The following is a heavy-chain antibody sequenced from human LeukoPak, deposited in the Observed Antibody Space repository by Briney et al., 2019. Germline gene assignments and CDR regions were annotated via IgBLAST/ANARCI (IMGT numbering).Heavy chain of an antibody. CDR2: IYPSDGST. V-gene: IGHV1-46*01. D-gene: IGHD3-22*01. J-gene: IGHJ4*02. CDR3: ARGPRYSYDSSILLFDY. CDR1: GYSFTSNY. Sequence: EASVKVSCKASGYSFTSNYIHWVRQAPGQGLEWMGMIYPSDGSTSYAQKFQGRVTMTTDTSTATAYMELRSLRPSDTAVYFCARGPRYSYDSSILLFDYWGQGTLVTVSS.